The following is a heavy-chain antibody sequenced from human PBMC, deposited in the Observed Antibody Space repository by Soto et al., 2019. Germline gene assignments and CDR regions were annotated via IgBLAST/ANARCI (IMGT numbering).Heavy chain of an antibody. Sequence: PSETLSLTCTVSGGSITDYSWVWIRQPAGKGPEWIGRIFSSGSTNYNPSLKGRITMSLDTSKNQFSLKLNSATATDTAVYFCARDQGVVVTADNWFDPWGQGILVTVS. CDR2: IFSSGST. J-gene: IGHJ5*02. CDR3: ARDQGVVVTADNWFDP. CDR1: GGSITDYS. D-gene: IGHD2-21*02. V-gene: IGHV4-4*07.